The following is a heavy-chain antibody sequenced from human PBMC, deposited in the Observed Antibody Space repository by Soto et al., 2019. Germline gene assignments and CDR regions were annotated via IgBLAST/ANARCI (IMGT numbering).Heavy chain of an antibody. CDR1: GFTFSSYS. V-gene: IGHV3-21*01. CDR3: ARVGVVVAGAIYYYYGMDV. Sequence: LRLSCAASGFTFSSYSMNWVRQAPGKGLEWVSSISSSSSYIYYADSVKGRFTISRDNAKNSLYLQMNSLRAEGTAVYYCARVGVVVAGAIYYYYGMDVWGQGTTVTVSS. D-gene: IGHD2-15*01. CDR2: ISSSSSYI. J-gene: IGHJ6*02.